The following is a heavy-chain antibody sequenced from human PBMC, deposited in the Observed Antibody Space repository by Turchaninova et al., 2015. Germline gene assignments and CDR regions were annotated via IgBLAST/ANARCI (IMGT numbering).Heavy chain of an antibody. D-gene: IGHD7-27*01. CDR3: ATDAWGPTY. J-gene: IGHJ4*02. CDR2: NNPSGGT. V-gene: IGHV1-46*01. CDR1: PYTFTTYH. Sequence: QVPLVQSGTEVVKPGASVRVSFTARPYTFTTYHMHWVRKAHGEGLYWLGINNPSGGTNYGKEYQGRVSMTRNTFTSTVYMDLSSLTYEDTAIDYWATDAWGPTYWGQGTLVTVSS.